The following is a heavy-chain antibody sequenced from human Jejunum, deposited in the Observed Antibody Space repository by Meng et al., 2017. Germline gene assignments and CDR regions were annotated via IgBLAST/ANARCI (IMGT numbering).Heavy chain of an antibody. Sequence: QGPWQRAGPVLGKPSGTLSLPSAVSGSYISRTNWWSWVRQPPGKGLEWIGKIDPSESTHYNPSLKGRVTISADRSKNQFSLRLTSVTAADTAIYYCARAYCTDVSCHDFFDSWGQGTLVTVSS. CDR1: GSYISRTNW. D-gene: IGHD2-8*01. CDR2: IDPSEST. J-gene: IGHJ4*02. V-gene: IGHV4-4*02. CDR3: ARAYCTDVSCHDFFDS.